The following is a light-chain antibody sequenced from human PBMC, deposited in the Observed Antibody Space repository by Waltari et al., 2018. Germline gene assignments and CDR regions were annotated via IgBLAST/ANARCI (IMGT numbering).Light chain of an antibody. Sequence: IVLTQSPGALSLSTGERAILSCRASQSVRRSLAWYQQKPVQAPKLLFYGASTKANGIPDRFTGSGSATDFSLTISSLEPEDFAIYFCQHYVRLPATFGQGTKVEI. J-gene: IGKJ1*01. V-gene: IGKV3-20*01. CDR1: QSVRRS. CDR2: GAS. CDR3: QHYVRLPAT.